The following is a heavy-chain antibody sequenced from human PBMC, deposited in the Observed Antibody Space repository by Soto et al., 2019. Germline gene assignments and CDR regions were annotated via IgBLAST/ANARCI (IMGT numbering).Heavy chain of an antibody. CDR3: ANQVGRVLFFGY. CDR2: IYYSGST. CDR1: GGSISSSGYY. V-gene: IGHV4-39*01. J-gene: IGHJ4*02. Sequence: SETLSLTCTVSGGSISSSGYYWGWIRQPPGKGLEWIGSIYYSGSTYYNPSLKSRVTISVDTSKNQFSLKLSSVTAADTAVYYCANQVGRVLFFGYWGQGTLVTVSS. D-gene: IGHD3-16*01.